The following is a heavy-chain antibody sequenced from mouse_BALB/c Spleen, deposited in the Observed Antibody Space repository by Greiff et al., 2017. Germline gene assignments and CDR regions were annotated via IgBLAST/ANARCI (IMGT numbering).Heavy chain of an antibody. J-gene: IGHJ2*01. Sequence: EVMLVESGGGLVQPGGSRKLSCAASGFTFSSFGMHWVRQAPEKGLEWVAYISSGSSTIYYADTVKGRFTISRDNPKNTLFLQMTSLRSEDTAMYYCARGLVPFDYWGQGTTLTVSS. CDR1: GFTFSSFG. V-gene: IGHV5-17*02. D-gene: IGHD2-10*02. CDR3: ARGLVPFDY. CDR2: ISSGSSTI.